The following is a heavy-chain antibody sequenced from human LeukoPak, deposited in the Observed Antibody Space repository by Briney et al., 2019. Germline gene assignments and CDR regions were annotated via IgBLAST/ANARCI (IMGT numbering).Heavy chain of an antibody. Sequence: PGWSLRLSCAASGFTFSSYAMRWVRQAPGKGLEWVAVISFDGSNKHQAHPVKGRFTISRDNPKNTLYLQMNSLRAEDTAVYFCARDFSEYYDSGGYLDYWGQENLVSVSS. CDR1: GFTFSSYA. CDR3: ARDFSEYYDSGGYLDY. D-gene: IGHD3-22*01. V-gene: IGHV3-30*04. CDR2: ISFDGSNK. J-gene: IGHJ4*02.